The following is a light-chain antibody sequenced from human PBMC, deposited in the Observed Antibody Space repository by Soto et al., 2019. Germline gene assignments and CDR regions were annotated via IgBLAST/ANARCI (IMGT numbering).Light chain of an antibody. CDR2: DAS. Sequence: DIQMTQSPSTLSASVGDRVTITCRASQSISTWLSWYQQKPGKAPKLLIYDASSLESGVPSRFSGSGSGTEFTLAISGLQPDDFATYYCQQYSSYLWTFGQGTKVDIK. CDR3: QQYSSYLWT. CDR1: QSISTW. V-gene: IGKV1-5*01. J-gene: IGKJ1*01.